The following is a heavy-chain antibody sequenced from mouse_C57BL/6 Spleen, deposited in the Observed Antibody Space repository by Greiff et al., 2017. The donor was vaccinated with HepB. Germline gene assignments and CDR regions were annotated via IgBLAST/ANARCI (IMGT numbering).Heavy chain of an antibody. J-gene: IGHJ1*03. CDR1: GYTFTDYN. Sequence: EVQLQQSGPELVKPGASVKIPCKASGYTFTDYNMDWVKQSHGKSLEWIGDINPNNGGTIYNQKFKGKATLTVDKSSSTAYMELRSLTSEDTAVYYCARGDYYGSRRGYFDVWGTGTTVTVSS. CDR3: ARGDYYGSRRGYFDV. D-gene: IGHD1-1*01. V-gene: IGHV1-18*01. CDR2: INPNNGGT.